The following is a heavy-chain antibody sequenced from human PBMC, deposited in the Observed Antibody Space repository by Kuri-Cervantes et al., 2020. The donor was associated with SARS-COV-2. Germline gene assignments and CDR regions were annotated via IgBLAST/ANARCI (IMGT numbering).Heavy chain of an antibody. CDR1: GFTFSSYA. Sequence: GGSLRLSCAASGFTFSSYAMHWVRQAPGKGLEWVAVISYDGSNKYYADSVKGRFTISRDNSKNTLYLQMNSLRAEDTAVYYCGLASGSSYSPNYWGQGTLVTVSS. V-gene: IGHV3-30-3*01. CDR2: ISYDGSNK. J-gene: IGHJ4*02. D-gene: IGHD3-10*01. CDR3: GLASGSSYSPNY.